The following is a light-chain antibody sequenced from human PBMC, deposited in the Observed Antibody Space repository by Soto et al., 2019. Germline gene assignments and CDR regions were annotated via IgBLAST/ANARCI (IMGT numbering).Light chain of an antibody. CDR1: SGHSNYA. J-gene: IGLJ2*01. V-gene: IGLV4-69*01. Sequence: QPVLTQSPSASASLGASVKLTCTLSSGHSNYAIAWHQQQSEKGPRYLMKLNSDGSHSKGDGIPDRFSGSSSGAERYLTISSLQSEDEADYYCQTWGSGIVVFGVWTKLTV. CDR2: LNSDGSH. CDR3: QTWGSGIVV.